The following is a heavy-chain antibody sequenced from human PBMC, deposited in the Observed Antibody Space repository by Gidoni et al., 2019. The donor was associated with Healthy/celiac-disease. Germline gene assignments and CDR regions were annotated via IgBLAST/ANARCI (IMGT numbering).Heavy chain of an antibody. J-gene: IGHJ3*02. V-gene: IGHV3-48*03. CDR2: ISNSGSTI. CDR3: ARDRHGAYGSSCYYYVFAFYI. Sequence: EVQLVESGGGLVQPGGSLRLSCAASGFTFSSYEMNWVRTAPGKGLEWVSNISNSGSTIYYAGSVKGRFPISRDNAKNPLYLQMNSLRAEDTAFYYCARDRHGAYGSSCYYYVFAFYIWGQGTIVTVSS. CDR1: GFTFSSYE. D-gene: IGHD3-22*01.